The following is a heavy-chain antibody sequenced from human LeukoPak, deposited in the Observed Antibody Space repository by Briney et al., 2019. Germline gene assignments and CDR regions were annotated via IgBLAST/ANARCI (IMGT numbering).Heavy chain of an antibody. J-gene: IGHJ6*02. CDR3: AREGYWMGGYYYYGMDV. Sequence: PSETLSLTCTVSGGSISSYYWSWIRQPPGKGLEWIGYIYYSGSTNYNPSLKSRVTISVDTSKNQFSLKLSSVTAADTAVYYCAREGYWMGGYYYYGMDVWGQGTTVTVSS. D-gene: IGHD3-22*01. V-gene: IGHV4-59*01. CDR1: GGSISSYY. CDR2: IYYSGST.